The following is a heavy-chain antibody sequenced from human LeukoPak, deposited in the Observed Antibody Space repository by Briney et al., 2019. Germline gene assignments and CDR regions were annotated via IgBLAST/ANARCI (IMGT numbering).Heavy chain of an antibody. CDR3: AREPTTVTTDASFDY. CDR2: ISGRSSFI. CDR1: GFTFSVYS. D-gene: IGHD4-17*01. Sequence: GGSLRLSCAASGFTFSVYSMNWVSHARGKGLEWVSSISGRSSFIYYADSVKGRFTISRDNAKNSLYLQMNSLRAEDTAVYYCAREPTTVTTDASFDYWGQGTLVTVSS. J-gene: IGHJ4*02. V-gene: IGHV3-21*01.